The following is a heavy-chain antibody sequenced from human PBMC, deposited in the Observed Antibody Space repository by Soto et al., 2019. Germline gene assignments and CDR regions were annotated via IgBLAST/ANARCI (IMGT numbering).Heavy chain of an antibody. CDR1: GDSINSALHY. CDR2: FHHTGST. CDR3: ARSQVTVVVPGR. D-gene: IGHD4-4*01. J-gene: IGHJ4*02. V-gene: IGHV4-30-4*01. Sequence: HVKLQESGPVVVKPSQTLSLTCSVSGDSINSALHYWGWVRQSPGKGLQWIGYFHHTGSTFYNPSLKSRVTFSVDTSKSEFSLNLTSVTAADTAIYFCARSQVTVVVPGRWGQGDLVSVSA.